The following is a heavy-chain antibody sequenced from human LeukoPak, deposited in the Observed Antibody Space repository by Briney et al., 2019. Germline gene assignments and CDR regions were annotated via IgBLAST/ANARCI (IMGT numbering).Heavy chain of an antibody. CDR2: INHSGST. CDR1: GGSVSSSSYY. V-gene: IGHV4-39*07. J-gene: IGHJ4*02. Sequence: SETLSLTCTVSGGSVSSSSYYWGWIRQPPGKGLEWIREINHSGSTNYNPSLKSRVTISVDTSKNQFSLKLSSVTAADTAVYYCARSFRWVGIVVVPAAMIGGYGYWGQGTLVTVSS. CDR3: ARSFRWVGIVVVPAAMIGGYGY. D-gene: IGHD2-2*01.